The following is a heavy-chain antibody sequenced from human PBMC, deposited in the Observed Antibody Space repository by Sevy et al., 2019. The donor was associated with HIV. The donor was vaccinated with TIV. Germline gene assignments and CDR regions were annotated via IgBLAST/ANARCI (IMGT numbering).Heavy chain of an antibody. CDR1: GGSISSSSYY. V-gene: IGHV4-39*01. CDR3: ARLNRGSSWNGSGFDY. J-gene: IGHJ4*02. CDR2: IYYSGST. Sequence: SETLSLTCTVSGGSISSSSYYWGWIRQPPGKGLEWIGSIYYSGSTYYNPSPKSRITISVDTSKNQFSLKLSSVTAADTAVYYCARLNRGSSWNGSGFDYWGQGTLVTVSS. D-gene: IGHD6-13*01.